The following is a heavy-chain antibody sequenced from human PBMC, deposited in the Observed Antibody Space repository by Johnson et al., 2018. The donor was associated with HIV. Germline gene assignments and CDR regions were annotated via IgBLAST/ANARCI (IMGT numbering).Heavy chain of an antibody. D-gene: IGHD3-10*01. J-gene: IGHJ3*02. CDR2: IATAGDT. CDR1: GFTFGRHD. Sequence: VQLVESGGGLVQPGGSLRLSSVASGFTFGRHDMHWVRQFTGKGLEWVSSIATAGDTYHPGSVKGRLSMSRDSASNSLYLQMNSLRAGDTAVYYCARGHMGRGVTHAFDIWGQGTMVTVSS. V-gene: IGHV3-13*01. CDR3: ARGHMGRGVTHAFDI.